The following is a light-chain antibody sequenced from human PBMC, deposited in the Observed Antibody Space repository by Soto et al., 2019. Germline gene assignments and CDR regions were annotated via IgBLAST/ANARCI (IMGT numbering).Light chain of an antibody. J-gene: IGKJ1*01. V-gene: IGKV3-20*01. CDR2: GAS. CDR1: QSVSSSY. Sequence: ESVLTQSPGTLSLSPGEKATLSCRASQSVSSSYLAWYQQKPGQAPRLLIYGASSRATGIPDRFRGSGSGTDFTLIVSRLEPEDFAVYYCQQFGSSSWTFGQGTKV. CDR3: QQFGSSSWT.